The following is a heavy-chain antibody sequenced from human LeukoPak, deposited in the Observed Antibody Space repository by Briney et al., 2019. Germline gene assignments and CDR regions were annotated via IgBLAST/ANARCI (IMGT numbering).Heavy chain of an antibody. CDR1: GFNFRNYD. CDR3: AKGDTS. Sequence: PGGSLRLSCAASGFNFRNYDMHWVRQAPGKGLEWVAFIRYDGSDKYYADSVKGRFTISRDNSKNTLYLQMNSLRTDDTAVYYCAKGDTSWGQGTLVTVSS. J-gene: IGHJ5*02. D-gene: IGHD2-21*02. V-gene: IGHV3-30*02. CDR2: IRYDGSDK.